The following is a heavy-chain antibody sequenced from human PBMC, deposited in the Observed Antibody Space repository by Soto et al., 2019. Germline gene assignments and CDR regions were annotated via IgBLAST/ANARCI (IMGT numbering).Heavy chain of an antibody. CDR2: ISYDGSNK. Sequence: QVQLVESGGGVVQPGRSLRLSCAASGFTFSSYGMHWVRQAPGKGLEWVAVISYDGSNKYYADSVKGRFTISRDNSKNTLYLQMNSLRAEDTAVYYCAKDGGRDYGDYVGGDYWGQGTLVTVSS. CDR3: AKDGGRDYGDYVGGDY. D-gene: IGHD4-17*01. J-gene: IGHJ4*02. V-gene: IGHV3-30*18. CDR1: GFTFSSYG.